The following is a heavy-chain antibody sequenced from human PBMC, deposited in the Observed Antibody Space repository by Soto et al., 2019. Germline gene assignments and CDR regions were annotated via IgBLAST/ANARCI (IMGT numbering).Heavy chain of an antibody. CDR1: GGSISSCSYY. D-gene: IGHD6-19*01. V-gene: IGHV4-39*01. J-gene: IGHJ4*01. CDR3: ARHVGIAVAGYYFDY. Sequence: SETLSLTCTVSGGSISSCSYYWGWIRQPPGKGLEWIGSIYYSGSTYYNPSLKSRVTISVDTSKNQFSLKLSSVTAADTAVYYCARHVGIAVAGYYFDYWGHGTLVTVSS. CDR2: IYYSGST.